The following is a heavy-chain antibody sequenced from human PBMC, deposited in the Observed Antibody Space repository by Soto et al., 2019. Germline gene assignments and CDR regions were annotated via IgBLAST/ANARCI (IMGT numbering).Heavy chain of an antibody. CDR1: GYTYTIYG. CDR3: ARDITIAAAGPDDAFDI. V-gene: IGHV1-18*01. J-gene: IGHJ3*02. D-gene: IGHD6-13*01. CDR2: ISAYNGNT. Sequence: ALVKGACKAAGYTYTIYGSSWGRKKPRQGLEWMGWISAYNGNTNYAQKLQGRVTMTTDTSTSTAYMELRSLRSDDTAVYYCARDITIAAAGPDDAFDIWGQGTMVTVSS.